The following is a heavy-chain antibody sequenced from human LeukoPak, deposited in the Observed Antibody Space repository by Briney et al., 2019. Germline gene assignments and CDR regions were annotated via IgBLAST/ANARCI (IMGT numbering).Heavy chain of an antibody. CDR1: GFTFSDYY. CDR2: ISNSGSNI. CDR3: ARSAGTPGYSYGFDS. J-gene: IGHJ4*02. D-gene: IGHD5-18*01. V-gene: IGHV3-11*01. Sequence: TGGSLRLSCAASGFTFSDYYMIWIRQAPGKGLEWVSYISNSGSNIYYADSVKGRSTISRDNAKHSLYLQMNSLRAEDTAVYYCARSAGTPGYSYGFDSWGQGTLLTVSS.